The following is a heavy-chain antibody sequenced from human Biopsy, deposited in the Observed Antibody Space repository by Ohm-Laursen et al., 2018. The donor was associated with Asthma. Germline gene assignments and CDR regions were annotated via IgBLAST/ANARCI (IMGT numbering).Heavy chain of an antibody. CDR2: ISSSGSTT. V-gene: IGHV3-48*03. J-gene: IGHJ6*02. CDR1: RFTYE. CDR3: ARVFESSEWGPFYHFGLDV. Sequence: SLRLSCAAPRFTYEMHWVRQAPGKGLEWVSSISSSGSTTYPAESVKGRFTISRDNAQKSLFLQMGSLRAEDTAIYYCARVFESSEWGPFYHFGLDVWGQGTAVAVSS. D-gene: IGHD6-25*01.